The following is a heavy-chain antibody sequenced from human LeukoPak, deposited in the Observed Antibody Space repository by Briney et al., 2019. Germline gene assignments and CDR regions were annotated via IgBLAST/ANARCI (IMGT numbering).Heavy chain of an antibody. CDR1: GFPLSSYD. CDR3: AKGHSKIETLDY. CDR2: IRYDGSNK. D-gene: IGHD6-13*01. Sequence: PGGSLRLSCAASGFPLSSYDMNWVRQAPGKGLEWVAFIRYDGSNKYYADSVKGRFTISRDNSKNTLYVQMNSLRGEDTAVYYCAKGHSKIETLDYWGQGTLVTVSS. J-gene: IGHJ4*02. V-gene: IGHV3-30*02.